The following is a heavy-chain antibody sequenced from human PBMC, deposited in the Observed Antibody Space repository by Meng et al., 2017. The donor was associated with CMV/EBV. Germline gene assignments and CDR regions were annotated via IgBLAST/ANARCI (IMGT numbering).Heavy chain of an antibody. CDR1: GFTFSNAW. J-gene: IGHJ6*02. Sequence: GGSLRLSCAASGFTFSNAWMSWVRQAPGQGLEWVGRIKSKTDGGTTDYAAPVKGRFTISRDDSKNTLYLQMNSLKTEDTAVYYCTSKRRITMVRGVPTYYYYGMDVWGQGTTVTVSS. CDR2: IKSKTDGGTT. D-gene: IGHD3-10*01. CDR3: TSKRRITMVRGVPTYYYYGMDV. V-gene: IGHV3-15*01.